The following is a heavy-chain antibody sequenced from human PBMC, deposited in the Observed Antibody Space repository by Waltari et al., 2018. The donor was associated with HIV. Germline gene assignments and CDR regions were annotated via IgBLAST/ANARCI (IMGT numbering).Heavy chain of an antibody. D-gene: IGHD1-1*01. CDR2: IKSDEITT. V-gene: IGHV3-74*01. CDR1: GFTFSKLW. CDR3: VRGEVQKTMRVFDYYGMDV. Sequence: EVQLVESGGGLIQPEGSLERSWAASGFTFSKLWMYWVRQAPGKGLVWVARIKSDEITTNYADSVKGRFTISRDNAKNTLYLQMNSLGDEDTAVYYCVRGEVQKTMRVFDYYGMDVWGQGTTVTVSS. J-gene: IGHJ6*02.